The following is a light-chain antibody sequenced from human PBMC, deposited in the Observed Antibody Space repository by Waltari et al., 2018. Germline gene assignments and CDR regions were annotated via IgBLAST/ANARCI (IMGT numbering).Light chain of an antibody. CDR1: QDISSY. J-gene: IGKJ1*01. CDR3: QQVNSFRT. Sequence: DIQLTQSPSFLSASVGDRVTITCRASQDISSYLACYQQKPGKAPQLLVYAGSSLQSGVPSRFSGSGSGTAFTLTISSLQPEDFATYYCQQVNSFRTFGQGTKVEIK. CDR2: AGS. V-gene: IGKV1-9*01.